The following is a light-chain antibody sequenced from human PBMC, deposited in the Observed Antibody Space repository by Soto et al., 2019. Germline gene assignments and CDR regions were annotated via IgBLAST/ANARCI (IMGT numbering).Light chain of an antibody. CDR1: NIEAKS. CDR2: DDS. Sequence: SYELTQPPSVSVAPGQTARITCGGNNIEAKSVHWFQQKPGQAPVLVVYDDSDRPSGIPERFSGSNSGNTATLTISSVEAEDEADYYCQVWDSSSDRSYVFGTGTKLTVL. J-gene: IGLJ1*01. CDR3: QVWDSSSDRSYV. V-gene: IGLV3-21*02.